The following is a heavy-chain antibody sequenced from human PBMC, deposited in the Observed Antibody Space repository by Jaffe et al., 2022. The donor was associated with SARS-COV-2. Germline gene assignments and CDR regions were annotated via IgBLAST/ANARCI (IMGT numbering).Heavy chain of an antibody. CDR3: VNHPSPYDLWSGPDY. CDR2: ISNNGGST. J-gene: IGHJ4*02. V-gene: IGHV3-64D*09. D-gene: IGHD3-3*01. CDR1: GFTFSTYA. Sequence: EVQLVESGGALVQPGGSLRLSCSATGFTFSTYAMYWARQAPGKGLEYVSAISNNGGSTYYADSVTGRFTISRDNSKNTLHLQMSSLRVEDTAVYYCVNHPSPYDLWSGPDYWGQGTLVTVSS.